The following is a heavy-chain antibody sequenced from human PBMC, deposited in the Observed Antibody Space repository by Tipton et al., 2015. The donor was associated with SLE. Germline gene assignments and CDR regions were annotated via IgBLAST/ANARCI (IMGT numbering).Heavy chain of an antibody. V-gene: IGHV3-33*01. CDR1: GFTFSTSA. Sequence: SLRLSCAASGFTFSTSAMHWVSQAPGKGLEWVAVIWYDGSNKFYADSVKGRFTISRDNSKNTVSLQMNSLRVEDTAVYFCARGRGGEFLDYWGQGTLVTVSS. J-gene: IGHJ4*02. D-gene: IGHD3-16*01. CDR2: IWYDGSNK. CDR3: ARGRGGEFLDY.